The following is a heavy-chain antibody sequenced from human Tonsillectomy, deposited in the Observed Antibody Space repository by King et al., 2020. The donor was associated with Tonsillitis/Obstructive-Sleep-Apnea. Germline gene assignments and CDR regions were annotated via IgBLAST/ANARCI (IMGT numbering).Heavy chain of an antibody. V-gene: IGHV3-48*03. Sequence: VQLVESGGGLVQPGGSLRLSCTASGFTFSSYEMNWVRQAPGKGLEWISYISGSGTTIYYADSVKGRFTISRDNAENSLYLQMSSLRAEDTAVYYCYCSGGTCYSNYYYYDMDVWGQGTTVTVSS. J-gene: IGHJ6*02. CDR3: YCSGGTCYSNYYYYDMDV. CDR2: ISGSGTTI. CDR1: GFTFSSYE. D-gene: IGHD2-15*01.